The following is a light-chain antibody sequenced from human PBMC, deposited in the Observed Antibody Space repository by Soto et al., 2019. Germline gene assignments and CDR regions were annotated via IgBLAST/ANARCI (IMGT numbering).Light chain of an antibody. CDR3: QQYNSYQWT. J-gene: IGKJ1*01. V-gene: IGKV1-5*01. Sequence: DIQMTQSPSTLSASVGDRVTITCRASQSISSWLAWYQQKPGKAPKLLIYDASSLESGVPSRFSGSGSGTKFTLTFSSLQPDAFATYYCQQYNSYQWTFGQGTKEDLK. CDR2: DAS. CDR1: QSISSW.